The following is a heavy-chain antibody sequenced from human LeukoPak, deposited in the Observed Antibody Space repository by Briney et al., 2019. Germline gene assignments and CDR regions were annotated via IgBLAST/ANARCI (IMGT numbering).Heavy chain of an antibody. Sequence: PGGSLRLSCAASGFIFSNYAMSWVRQAPGKGLEWVAVISYDGSNKYYADSVKGRFTISRDNSKNTLYLQMNSLRAEDTAVYYCAKAHSGYWGQGTLVTVSS. CDR3: AKAHSGY. J-gene: IGHJ4*02. V-gene: IGHV3-30*18. D-gene: IGHD2-21*01. CDR1: GFIFSNYA. CDR2: ISYDGSNK.